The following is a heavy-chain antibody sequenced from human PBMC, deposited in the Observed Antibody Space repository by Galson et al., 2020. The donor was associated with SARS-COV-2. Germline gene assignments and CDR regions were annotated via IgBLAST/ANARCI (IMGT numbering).Heavy chain of an antibody. Sequence: SETLSLTCDVSGGPFSSAGYSWSWIRQPPGKGLEWIGYIYQGGIPYYNPSLKSRVTMSEDGSNNQISLSLSSVTAADTAVYYCARGVTALTAFYFDHWGQGILVTVSS. CDR2: IYQGGIP. V-gene: IGHV4-30-2*01. D-gene: IGHD3-3*02. CDR1: GGPFSSAGYS. J-gene: IGHJ4*02. CDR3: ARGVTALTAFYFDH.